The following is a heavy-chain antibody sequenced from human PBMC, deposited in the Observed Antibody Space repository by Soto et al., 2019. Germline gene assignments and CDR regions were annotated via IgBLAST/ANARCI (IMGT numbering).Heavy chain of an antibody. Sequence: ASVKVSCKASGYTYTSYATPWVRQAPGQRLQWIGSINAGNGNTKYSQKFQGRVTITRDTSASTAYMELSSLRSEDTAVYDCAREGIAVAGDYYYYGMDVWGQGTTVTVSS. D-gene: IGHD6-19*01. CDR1: GYTYTSYA. CDR2: INAGNGNT. CDR3: AREGIAVAGDYYYYGMDV. J-gene: IGHJ6*02. V-gene: IGHV1-3*01.